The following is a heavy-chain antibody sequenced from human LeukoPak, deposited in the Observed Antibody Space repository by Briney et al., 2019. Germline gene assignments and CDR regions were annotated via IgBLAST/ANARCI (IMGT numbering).Heavy chain of an antibody. V-gene: IGHV1-46*01. CDR3: ARWGSSWAFDY. D-gene: IGHD6-13*01. CDR1: GYTFTSYY. CDR2: INPSGGST. J-gene: IGHJ4*02. Sequence: ASVKVSCKASGYTFTSYYMHCVRQAPGQGLEWMGIINPSGGSTSYAQKFQGRATMTRDTSTSTVYMELSSLRSDDTAVYYCARWGSSWAFDYWGQGTLVTVSS.